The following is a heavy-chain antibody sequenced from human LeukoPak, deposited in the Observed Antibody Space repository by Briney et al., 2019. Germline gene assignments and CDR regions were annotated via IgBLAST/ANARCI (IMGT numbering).Heavy chain of an antibody. J-gene: IGHJ6*03. Sequence: GGSLRLSCAASGFTFSNYAIHWVRQAPGKGLEWVTVISYNGSDKYYADSVKGRFTISRDNSKNTLYLQMNSLRAEDTAVYYCARVPYYYDSSGRYCMDVWGKGTTVTVSS. D-gene: IGHD3-22*01. CDR2: ISYNGSDK. V-gene: IGHV3-30*04. CDR3: ARVPYYYDSSGRYCMDV. CDR1: GFTFSNYA.